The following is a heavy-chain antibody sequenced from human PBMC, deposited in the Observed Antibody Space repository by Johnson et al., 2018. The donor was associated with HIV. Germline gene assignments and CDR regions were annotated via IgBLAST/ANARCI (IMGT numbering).Heavy chain of an antibody. CDR2: ISWNSGSI. J-gene: IGHJ3*02. V-gene: IGHV3-9*01. CDR3: AKDRYWGPYDAFDI. D-gene: IGHD7-27*01. CDR1: GFTFDDYA. Sequence: VQLVESGGGLVQPGRSLRLSCAASGFTFDDYAMHWVRQAPGKGLEWVSGISWNSGSIGYADSVKGRFTISRDNAKNSLYLHMNSLRAEDTALYYCAKDRYWGPYDAFDIWGQGTMVTVSS.